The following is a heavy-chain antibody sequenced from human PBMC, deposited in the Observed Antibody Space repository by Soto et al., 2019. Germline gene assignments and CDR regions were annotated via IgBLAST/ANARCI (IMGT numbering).Heavy chain of an antibody. CDR1: GGSFSGYY. J-gene: IGHJ4*02. V-gene: IGHV4-34*01. D-gene: IGHD3-10*01. CDR2: INHSGST. Sequence: SETLSLTCAVYGGSFSGYYWSWIRQPPGKGLEWIGEINHSGSTNYNPSLKSRVTISVDTSKNQFSLKLSSVTAADTAVYHCAREMVRGVIDAYWGQGTLVTVSS. CDR3: AREMVRGVIDAY.